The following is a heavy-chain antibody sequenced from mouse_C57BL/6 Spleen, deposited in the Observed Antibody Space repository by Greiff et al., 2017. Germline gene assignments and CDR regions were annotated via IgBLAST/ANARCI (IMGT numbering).Heavy chain of an antibody. Sequence: VQLQQSGPVLVKPGASVKMSCKASGYTFTDYYMNWVKQSHGKSLEWIGVINPYNGGTSYNQKFKGKATLTVDKSSSTAYMELNSLTSEDSAVYYCARRLRYPYAMDYWGQGASVTVSS. CDR3: ARRLRYPYAMDY. J-gene: IGHJ4*01. CDR1: GYTFTDYY. CDR2: INPYNGGT. D-gene: IGHD2-4*01. V-gene: IGHV1-19*01.